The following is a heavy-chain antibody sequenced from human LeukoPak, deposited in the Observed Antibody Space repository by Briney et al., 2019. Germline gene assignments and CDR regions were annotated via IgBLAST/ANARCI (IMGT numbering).Heavy chain of an antibody. V-gene: IGHV4-59*01. CDR3: ARAWMVRGVTFQH. CDR1: GGSISSYY. D-gene: IGHD3-10*01. CDR2: IYYSGST. Sequence: SETLSLTCTVSGGSISSYYWSWIRQPPGKGLEWIGYIYYSGSTNYNPSLKSRVTISVDTSKNQSSLKLSSVTAADTAVYYCARAWMVRGVTFQHWGQGTLVTVSS. J-gene: IGHJ1*01.